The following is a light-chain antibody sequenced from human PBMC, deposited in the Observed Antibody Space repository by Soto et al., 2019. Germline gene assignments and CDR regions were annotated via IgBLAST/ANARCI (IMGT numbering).Light chain of an antibody. CDR3: TSYTSSDTYV. J-gene: IGLJ1*01. CDR1: SGDVGGYNF. V-gene: IGLV2-14*01. CDR2: DVS. Sequence: SVWTQPASVFGSPGQSIPISWIGTSGDVGGYNFVSWYQQHPYKAPKLMIFDVSNRPSGVSDRFSGSKSGNTASLTISGLQAEDEDDYYCTSYTSSDTYVFGTGTKVTV.